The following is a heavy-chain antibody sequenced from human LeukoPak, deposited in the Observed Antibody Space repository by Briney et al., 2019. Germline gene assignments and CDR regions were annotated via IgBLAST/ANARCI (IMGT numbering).Heavy chain of an antibody. J-gene: IGHJ6*02. D-gene: IGHD1-26*01. Sequence: SETLSLTCTVSGGSISSYYWSWIRQPAGKGLEWIGRIYTSGSTNYNPSLKSRVTISVDTSKNQFSLKLSSVTAADTAVYYCARGHDGVGATTFGMDVWGQGTTVTVSS. CDR1: GGSISSYY. V-gene: IGHV4-4*07. CDR2: IYTSGST. CDR3: ARGHDGVGATTFGMDV.